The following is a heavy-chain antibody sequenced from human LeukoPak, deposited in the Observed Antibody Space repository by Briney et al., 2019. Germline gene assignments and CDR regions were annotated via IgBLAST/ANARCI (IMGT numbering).Heavy chain of an antibody. D-gene: IGHD4-23*01. CDR3: VRVHGGNWFDP. Sequence: SETLSLTCTVSGGSISSSSYYWGWIRQPPGKGLEWIGSIYHSGSTYSNPSLKSRLTMSADTSKNQFSLKLSSVTAADTAVYYCVRVHGGNWFDPWGQGTRVTVSS. CDR1: GGSISSSSYY. CDR2: IYHSGST. J-gene: IGHJ5*02. V-gene: IGHV4-39*07.